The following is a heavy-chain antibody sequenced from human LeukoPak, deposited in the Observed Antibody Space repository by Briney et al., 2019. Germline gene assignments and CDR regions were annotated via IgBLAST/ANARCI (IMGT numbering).Heavy chain of an antibody. Sequence: GGSLRLSCAASGFTFSSYSMNWVRQAPGKGLEWVSSISSSSSTIYYADSVKGRFTISRDNAKNSLYLQMNSLRAEDTAVYYCARDRGYCSSTSCYPSHFDYWGQGTLVTVSS. J-gene: IGHJ4*02. CDR1: GFTFSSYS. D-gene: IGHD2-2*01. V-gene: IGHV3-48*04. CDR2: ISSSSSTI. CDR3: ARDRGYCSSTSCYPSHFDY.